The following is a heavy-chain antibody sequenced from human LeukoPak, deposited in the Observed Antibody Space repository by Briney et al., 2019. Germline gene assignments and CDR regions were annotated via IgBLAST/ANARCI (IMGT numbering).Heavy chain of an antibody. Sequence: PGGSLRLSCAASGFTFSNSWVNWLRQAPGIGLEWVANIKPDGSEINYVDSIKGRFTISRDNSKNSLFLHMNSLRVEDTAVYFCARDLGWGQFDHWGQGTLVTVSS. J-gene: IGHJ4*02. CDR1: GFTFSNSW. CDR2: IKPDGSEI. CDR3: ARDLGWGQFDH. V-gene: IGHV3-7*04. D-gene: IGHD2-21*02.